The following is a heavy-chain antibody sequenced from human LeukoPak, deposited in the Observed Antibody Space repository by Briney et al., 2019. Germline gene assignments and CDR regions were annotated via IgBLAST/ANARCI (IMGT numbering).Heavy chain of an antibody. D-gene: IGHD3-22*01. CDR1: GFTLSSYW. J-gene: IGHJ1*01. CDR2: IKSDGGT. Sequence: GGSLRLSCAASGFTLSSYWMHWVRQAPGKGLVWVSGIKSDGGTNYADAVKGRFTISRDRAKNTVSLQMSSLRAEDTGVYYCARAPSEIGGYYPEYFRHWGQGTLVIVSS. CDR3: ARAPSEIGGYYPEYFRH. V-gene: IGHV3-74*01.